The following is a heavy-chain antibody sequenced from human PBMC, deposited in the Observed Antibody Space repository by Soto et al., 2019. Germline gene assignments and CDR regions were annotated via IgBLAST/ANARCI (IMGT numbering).Heavy chain of an antibody. CDR2: ISGSGGST. J-gene: IGHJ4*02. CDR3: AKDQAEAYGGGDCYSAFDY. Sequence: GGSLRLWCAASGFTFRSFAMSWIRQAPGKGLEWVSAISGSGGSTYYADSVKGRFTISRDNSKNTLYLQMNSLRAEDTAGYYCAKDQAEAYGGGDCYSAFDYWGQGTLVTVSS. D-gene: IGHD2-21*02. CDR1: GFTFRSFA. V-gene: IGHV3-23*01.